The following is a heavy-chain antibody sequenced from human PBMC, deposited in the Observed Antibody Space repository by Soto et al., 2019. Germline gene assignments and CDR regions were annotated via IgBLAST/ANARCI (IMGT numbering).Heavy chain of an antibody. J-gene: IGHJ5*02. Sequence: QLQLVESGGGVVQPGRSLRLSSVASGFTFSNCGMHWVRQDPGKGLEWVAVISYEGSVRHYADSVKGRFSTSRDNTENTLYLQMTRLSAEDTAVYFCSRDRVIVGATKFGTAFDPWGQGTLVTVSS. CDR1: GFTFSNCG. V-gene: IGHV3-30*03. CDR3: SRDRVIVGATKFGTAFDP. D-gene: IGHD1-26*01. CDR2: ISYEGSVR.